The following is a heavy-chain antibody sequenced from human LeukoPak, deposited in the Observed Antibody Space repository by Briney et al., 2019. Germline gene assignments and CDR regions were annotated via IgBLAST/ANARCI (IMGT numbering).Heavy chain of an antibody. V-gene: IGHV3-23*01. J-gene: IGHJ4*02. CDR3: AKASWVSNVDAVL. CDR1: GFTFSSYA. D-gene: IGHD1-1*01. Sequence: GGCLRLSCVASGFTFSSYAMSWVREAPARGLEWGSSLRGNGDTFYADSVKGRFTLSRDESRNTVYLQLNNLRVEDTAVYYCAKASWVSNVDAVLWGQGTVVTVSS. CDR2: LRGNGDT.